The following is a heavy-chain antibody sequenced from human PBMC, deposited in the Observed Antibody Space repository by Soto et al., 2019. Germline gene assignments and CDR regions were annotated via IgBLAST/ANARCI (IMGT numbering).Heavy chain of an antibody. V-gene: IGHV1-46*01. CDR3: ARARGNYYDSSGYYEHDY. CDR1: GYRFTIYY. D-gene: IGHD3-22*01. J-gene: IGHJ4*02. Sequence: ALLKLACKASGYRFTIYYRHWGRHAPGQGLEWMGIINPSGGSTSYAQKFQGRVTMTRDTSTSTVYMELSSLRSEDTAVYYCARARGNYYDSSGYYEHDYWGQGTLVTAPQ. CDR2: INPSGGST.